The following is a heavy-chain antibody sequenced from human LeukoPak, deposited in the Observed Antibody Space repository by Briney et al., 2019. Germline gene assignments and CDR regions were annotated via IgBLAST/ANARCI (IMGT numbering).Heavy chain of an antibody. CDR2: IYYSGST. J-gene: IGHJ4*02. CDR1: GGSINNYY. CDR3: ARHRGSGYPYFDY. V-gene: IGHV4-59*01. D-gene: IGHD3-22*01. Sequence: PSGTLSLTCTVSGGSINNYYWSWIRQPPGKGLEWIGYIYYSGSTNYNPSLKSRVTISVDTSKNHFSLKLSFLTAADTAVYYCARHRGSGYPYFDYWGQGTLVTVSS.